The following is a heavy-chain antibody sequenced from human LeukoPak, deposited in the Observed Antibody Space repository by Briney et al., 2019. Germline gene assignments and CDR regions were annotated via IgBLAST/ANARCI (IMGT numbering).Heavy chain of an antibody. CDR3: AKSGYNRFDY. V-gene: IGHV3-23*01. Sequence: PGGSLRLSCAASGFTFSSSAMSWVRQAPGEGLEWVSNISGSGSGGNTYYVESVKGRFTISRDNSKNTLYLQMNSLRAEDTAVYYCAKSGYNRFDYWGQGTLVRVSS. CDR2: ISGSGSGGNT. CDR1: GFTFSSSA. D-gene: IGHD5-24*01. J-gene: IGHJ4*02.